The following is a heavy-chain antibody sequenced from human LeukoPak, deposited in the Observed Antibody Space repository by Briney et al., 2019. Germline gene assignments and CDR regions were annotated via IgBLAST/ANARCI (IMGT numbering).Heavy chain of an antibody. CDR1: EYTFTGYY. V-gene: IGHV1-2*02. CDR2: INPNSGGT. D-gene: IGHD2-2*01. Sequence: ASVKVACKASEYTFTGYYMSWVRQAPGQGLEWMGWINPNSGGTNYAQKFQGRVTMTRDTSISTAYMELSRLRSDDTAVYYCARGPVVPAWYYYYMDVWGKGTTVTVSS. CDR3: ARGPVVPAWYYYYMDV. J-gene: IGHJ6*03.